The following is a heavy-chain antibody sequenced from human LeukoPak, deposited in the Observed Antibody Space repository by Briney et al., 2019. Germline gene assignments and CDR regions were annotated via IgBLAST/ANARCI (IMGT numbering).Heavy chain of an antibody. CDR3: AGFPRDDGDYPRNFDY. CDR1: GFTFSSYW. D-gene: IGHD4-17*01. J-gene: IGHJ4*02. V-gene: IGHV3-74*01. Sequence: PGGSLRLSCAASGFTFSSYWMHWVRQAPGKGLVWVSRINSDGSSTTYADSVKGRFTISRDNAKNTLYLQMNSLRAEDTAMYYCAGFPRDDGDYPRNFDYWGQGTLVTVSS. CDR2: INSDGSST.